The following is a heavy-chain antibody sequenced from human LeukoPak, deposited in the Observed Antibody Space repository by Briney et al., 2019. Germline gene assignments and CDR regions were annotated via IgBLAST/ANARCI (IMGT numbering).Heavy chain of an antibody. D-gene: IGHD3-22*01. Sequence: GESLKISCKGSGYSFSIYWIGWVRQMPGKGLEWMGIIYPGDSDTRYSPSFQGQVTISADKSISTAYVQWSSLKASDTAMYYCARSYDSSGYSDSWGQGTLVTVSS. J-gene: IGHJ4*02. CDR2: IYPGDSDT. CDR3: ARSYDSSGYSDS. CDR1: GYSFSIYW. V-gene: IGHV5-51*01.